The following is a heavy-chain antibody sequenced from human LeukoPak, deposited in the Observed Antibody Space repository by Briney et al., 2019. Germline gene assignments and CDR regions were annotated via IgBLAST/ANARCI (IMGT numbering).Heavy chain of an antibody. J-gene: IGHJ4*02. D-gene: IGHD2-15*01. Sequence: ASVKVSCKASGYTFTGYYMHWVRQAPGQGLEWMGWINPNSGGTNYAQKFQGRVTMTRDTSISTAYMELSRLRSDDTAVYYCARAYVMSAAATSGDFDYWGQGTLVTVSS. CDR2: INPNSGGT. CDR3: ARAYVMSAAATSGDFDY. V-gene: IGHV1-2*02. CDR1: GYTFTGYY.